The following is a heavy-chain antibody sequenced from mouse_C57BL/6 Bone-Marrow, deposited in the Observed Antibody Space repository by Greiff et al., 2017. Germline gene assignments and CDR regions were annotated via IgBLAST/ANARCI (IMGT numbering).Heavy chain of an antibody. D-gene: IGHD3-2*02. V-gene: IGHV14-2*01. J-gene: IGHJ2*01. CDR1: GFNIKDYY. CDR3: APPTAQATYYFDY. CDR2: IDPEDGET. Sequence: VQLQQSGAELVKPGASVKLSCTASGFNIKDYYMPWVKQRTEQGLEWIGRIDPEDGETTYDPKFKGQATIPADTSSNTAYLQLSSLTSEDTSVYYCAPPTAQATYYFDYWGQSTTLTVSS.